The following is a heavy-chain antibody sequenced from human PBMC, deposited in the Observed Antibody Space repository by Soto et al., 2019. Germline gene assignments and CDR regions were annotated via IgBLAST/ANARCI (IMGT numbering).Heavy chain of an antibody. CDR2: INHSGRT. Sequence: SETLSLTCAVYGGSFSAYYWNWVRQPPGKGLEWIGEINHSGRTNYRPSLKSRVTMSLHTSNNQFSLKLNSVTAADTAIYYCVERSFDLWGQGTKVTVSS. D-gene: IGHD6-25*01. CDR3: VERSFDL. V-gene: IGHV4-34*01. J-gene: IGHJ3*01. CDR1: GGSFSAYY.